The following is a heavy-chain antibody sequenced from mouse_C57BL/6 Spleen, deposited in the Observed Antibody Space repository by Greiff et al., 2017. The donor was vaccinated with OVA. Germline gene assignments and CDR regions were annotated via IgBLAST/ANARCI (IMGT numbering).Heavy chain of an antibody. V-gene: IGHV1-59*01. CDR1: GYTFTSYW. CDR2: IDPSDSYT. CDR3: APYYSKDGYYAMDY. Sequence: QVQLQQPGAELVRPGTSVKLSCKASGYTFTSYWMHWVKQRPGQGLEWIGVIDPSDSYTNYNQKFKGKATLTVDTSSSTAYMQLSSLTSEDSAVYYCAPYYSKDGYYAMDYWGQGTSVTVSS. J-gene: IGHJ4*01. D-gene: IGHD2-5*01.